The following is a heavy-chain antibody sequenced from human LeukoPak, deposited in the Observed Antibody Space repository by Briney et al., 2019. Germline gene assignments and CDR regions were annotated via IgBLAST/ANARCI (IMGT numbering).Heavy chain of an antibody. V-gene: IGHV1-18*01. CDR1: GYTFTSYG. D-gene: IGHD1-26*01. Sequence: ASVKVSCKVSGYTFTSYGISWVRQAPGQGLEWMGWINGYNGNTKYAEKFQGRVTMTTDTSTSTAYMDLRSLRSDDTAVYYCARGVGGYYYYMDVWGKGTTVTVSS. CDR2: INGYNGNT. J-gene: IGHJ6*03. CDR3: ARGVGGYYYYMDV.